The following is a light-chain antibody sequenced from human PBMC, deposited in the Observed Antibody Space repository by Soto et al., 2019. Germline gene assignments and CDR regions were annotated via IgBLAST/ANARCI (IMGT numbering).Light chain of an antibody. CDR2: EVS. Sequence: QSALTQPASVSGSLGQLITISCTGTSSDVGGYDYVSWYQLHPGKAPKLMVFEVSNRPSGVSYRFSGSKSGNTASLTISGLQAEDEADYFCSSYSISTAYLFGTGTKVTVL. V-gene: IGLV2-14*01. CDR3: SSYSISTAYL. J-gene: IGLJ1*01. CDR1: SSDVGGYDY.